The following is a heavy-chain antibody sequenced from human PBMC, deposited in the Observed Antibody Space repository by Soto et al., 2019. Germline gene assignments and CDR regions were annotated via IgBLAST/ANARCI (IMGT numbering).Heavy chain of an antibody. V-gene: IGHV3-23*01. CDR1: RFTFTREA. CDR2: ASGSGDSS. CDR3: AKDLDASGPRVAFDI. J-gene: IGHJ3*02. D-gene: IGHD2-15*01. Sequence: GGFLRPPCPASRFTFTREAISWVRHAPGKGLDWVSAASGSGDSSYHADSVKGRFTISRDNSKNTLYLQMNSLRVEDTAVYFCAKDLDASGPRVAFDIWGQGTLVTVSS.